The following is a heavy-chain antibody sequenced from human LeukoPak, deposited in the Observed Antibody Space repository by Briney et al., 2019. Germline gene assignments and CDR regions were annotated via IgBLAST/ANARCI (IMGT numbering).Heavy chain of an antibody. CDR2: IYYSGST. CDR3: ARLGSPQGYGGNKAFDI. CDR1: GGSISSYY. J-gene: IGHJ3*02. Sequence: SETLSLTCTVSGGSISSYYWSWIRQPPGKGLEWIGHIYYSGSTNFNPSLKSRVTISVDTSKNQFSLKLSSVTAADTAVYYCARLGSPQGYGGNKAFDIWGHGTMVTVSS. D-gene: IGHD4-23*01. V-gene: IGHV4-59*01.